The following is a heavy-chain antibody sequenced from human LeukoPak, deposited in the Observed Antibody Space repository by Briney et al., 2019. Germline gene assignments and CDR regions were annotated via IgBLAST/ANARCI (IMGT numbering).Heavy chain of an antibody. J-gene: IGHJ3*02. CDR3: ARVGRGEMATTRGAFDI. D-gene: IGHD5-24*01. Sequence: SVKVSCKASGGTFISYAISWVRQAPGQGLEWMGGIIPIFGTANYAQKFQGRVTITTDESTSTAYMELSSLRSEDTAVYYCARVGRGEMATTRGAFDIWGQGTMVTGSS. CDR2: IIPIFGTA. CDR1: GGTFISYA. V-gene: IGHV1-69*05.